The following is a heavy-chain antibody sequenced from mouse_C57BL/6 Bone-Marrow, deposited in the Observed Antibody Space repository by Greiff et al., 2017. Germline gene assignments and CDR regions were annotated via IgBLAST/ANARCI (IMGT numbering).Heavy chain of an antibody. V-gene: IGHV1-76*01. J-gene: IGHJ1*03. CDR2: IYPGSGNT. D-gene: IGHD1-1*01. Sequence: VQLQQSGAELVRPGASVKLSCKASGYTFTDYYINWVKQRPGQGLEWIARIYPGSGNTYYNEKFKGKATLTAEKSSSTAYMQLSSLTSEDSAVYFCARSTTVVATGFNWYFDVWGTGTTVTVSS. CDR3: ARSTTVVATGFNWYFDV. CDR1: GYTFTDYY.